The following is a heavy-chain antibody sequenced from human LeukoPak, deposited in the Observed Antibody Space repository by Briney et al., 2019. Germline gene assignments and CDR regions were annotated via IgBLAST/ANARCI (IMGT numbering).Heavy chain of an antibody. CDR3: ARDLANWGSPDAFDI. J-gene: IGHJ3*02. CDR2: IYYSGST. D-gene: IGHD7-27*01. CDR1: GGSISSSSYY. Sequence: PSETLSLTCTVSGGSISSSSYYWGWIRQPPGKGLEWIGSIYYSGSTYYNPSLKSRVTISVDTSKNQFSLKLSSVTAADTAVYYCARDLANWGSPDAFDIWGQGTMVTVSS. V-gene: IGHV4-39*07.